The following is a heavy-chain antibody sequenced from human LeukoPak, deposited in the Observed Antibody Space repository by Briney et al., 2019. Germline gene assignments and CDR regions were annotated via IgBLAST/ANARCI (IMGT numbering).Heavy chain of an antibody. CDR2: FSGSGGST. Sequence: GGSLRLSCAASGFTFSTYAMSWVRQAPGKGLEWVSAFSGSGGSTYYADSVKGRFTISRDNSKNTLYLQMNSLRAEDTALYYCAKDKRITILAVVSDAFDIWGQGTMVTVSS. CDR1: GFTFSTYA. J-gene: IGHJ3*02. CDR3: AKDKRITILAVVSDAFDI. D-gene: IGHD3-22*01. V-gene: IGHV3-23*01.